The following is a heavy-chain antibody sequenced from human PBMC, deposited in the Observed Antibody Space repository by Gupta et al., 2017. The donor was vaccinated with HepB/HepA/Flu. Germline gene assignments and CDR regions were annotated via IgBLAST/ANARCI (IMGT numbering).Heavy chain of an antibody. CDR3: ARGVTTFDY. CDR2: IYYSGST. Sequence: QVQLQESGPGLVTPSETLSLTCTVTGGSISSYYWSWIRQPPGKGLEWIGYIYYSGSTNYNPSLKSRVTISVDTSKNQFSLKLSSVTAADTAVYYCARGVTTFDYWGQGTLVTVSS. D-gene: IGHD1/OR15-1a*01. CDR1: GGSISSYY. J-gene: IGHJ4*02. V-gene: IGHV4-59*01.